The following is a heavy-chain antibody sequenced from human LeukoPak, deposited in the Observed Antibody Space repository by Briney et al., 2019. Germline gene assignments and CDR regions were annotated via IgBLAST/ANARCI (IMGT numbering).Heavy chain of an antibody. Sequence: KGGESLKISCKGSGYSFTSYWIGWVRQMPGKGLEWMGIIYPGDSDTRYSPSFQGQVTISADKSISTAYLQWSSLKASDTAMYYCARLHYGSGSYSRSYYYYGMDVWGQGTTVTVSS. CDR3: ARLHYGSGSYSRSYYYYGMDV. J-gene: IGHJ6*02. CDR2: IYPGDSDT. V-gene: IGHV5-51*01. D-gene: IGHD3-10*01. CDR1: GYSFTSYW.